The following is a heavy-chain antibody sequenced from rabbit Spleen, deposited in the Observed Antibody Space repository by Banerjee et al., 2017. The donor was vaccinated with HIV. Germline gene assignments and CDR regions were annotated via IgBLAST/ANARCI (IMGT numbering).Heavy chain of an antibody. CDR3: ARHAGYAGYGYSTLDL. CDR1: GFGFRSYY. V-gene: IGHV1S7*01. D-gene: IGHD8-1*01. CDR2: IDPVFGNT. Sequence: QLMESGGGPVQAGGSLTRSCTVAGFGFRSYYMTWVRQAPGKGLEWTGYIDPVFGNTYYASWVNGRFTISSDNAQNTVDLQMNSLTAADTATYFCARHAGYAGYGYSTLDLWGQGTLVT. J-gene: IGHJ4*01.